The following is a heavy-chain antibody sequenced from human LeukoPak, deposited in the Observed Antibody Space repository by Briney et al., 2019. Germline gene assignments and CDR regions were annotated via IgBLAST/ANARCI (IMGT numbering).Heavy chain of an antibody. V-gene: IGHV4-59*08. Sequence: SETLSLTCTVSGGSISSYYWSWIRQPPGKGLEWIGYIYYSGSTNYNPSLKSRVTISVGTSKNQFSLKLSSVTAADTAVYYCARQGSGYGLDYWGQGTLVTVSS. CDR3: ARQGSGYGLDY. J-gene: IGHJ4*02. CDR1: GGSISSYY. D-gene: IGHD5-12*01. CDR2: IYYSGST.